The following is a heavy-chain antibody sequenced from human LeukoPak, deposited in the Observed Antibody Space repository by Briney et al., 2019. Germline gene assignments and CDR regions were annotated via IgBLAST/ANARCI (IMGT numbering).Heavy chain of an antibody. CDR1: GLTFADYT. J-gene: IGHJ4*02. V-gene: IGHV3-43*01. CDR3: ARDPLYSSSWTPFDY. D-gene: IGHD6-13*01. Sequence: GGSLRLSCAASGLTFADYTMHWVRQAPGKGLEWVSLISRNGVATKYADSVRGRFTISRDNSKNSLYLQMNSLRAEDTAVYYCARDPLYSSSWTPFDYWGQGTLVTVSS. CDR2: ISRNGVAT.